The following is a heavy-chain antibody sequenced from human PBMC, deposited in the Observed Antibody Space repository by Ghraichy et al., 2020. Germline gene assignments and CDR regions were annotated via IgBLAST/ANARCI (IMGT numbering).Heavy chain of an antibody. CDR2: IKQTGGEK. Sequence: GGSLRLSCAASGFFFSDHWMSWVRQAPGKGLEWVANIKQTGGEKYYVDSVKDRFTISRDNGKNVLYLQMNNLRGEDTAVYYCVRDLHWRRLFQGPSFDYWGQGTLVTV. CDR1: GFFFSDHW. CDR3: VRDLHWRRLFQGPSFDY. V-gene: IGHV3-7*01. D-gene: IGHD3-22*01. J-gene: IGHJ4*02.